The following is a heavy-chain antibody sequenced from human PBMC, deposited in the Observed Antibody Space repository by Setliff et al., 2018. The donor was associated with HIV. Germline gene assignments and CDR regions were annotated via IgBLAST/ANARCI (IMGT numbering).Heavy chain of an antibody. CDR1: GFTFDDYA. V-gene: IGHV3-9*01. CDR2: IAWHGGDP. D-gene: IGHD4-17*01. J-gene: IGHJ6*02. Sequence: PGGSLRLSCAASGFTFDDYAMHWVRQAPGKGLEWVSGIAWHGGDPRYADSVEGRFTISRDNAENSLYLQMNSLKADDTAVYYCARAKIGPAGDRTYYYGMDVWGQGTTVT. CDR3: ARAKIGPAGDRTYYYGMDV.